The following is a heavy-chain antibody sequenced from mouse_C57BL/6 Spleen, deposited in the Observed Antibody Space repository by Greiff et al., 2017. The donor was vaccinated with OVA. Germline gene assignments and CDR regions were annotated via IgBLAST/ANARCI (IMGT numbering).Heavy chain of an antibody. D-gene: IGHD2-4*01. CDR3: ARKKFYDYDYFDD. V-gene: IGHV1-72*01. Sequence: QVQLQQPGAELVKPGASVKLSCKASGYTFTSYWMPWVQQRPGRGLEWIGRIDPNSGGTNYTEKVKSKATLTVDKTSSTTYMQLSSLTSEDSAVEYCARKKFYDYDYFDDWGKGTTLTVSS. J-gene: IGHJ2*01. CDR1: GYTFTSYW. CDR2: IDPNSGGT.